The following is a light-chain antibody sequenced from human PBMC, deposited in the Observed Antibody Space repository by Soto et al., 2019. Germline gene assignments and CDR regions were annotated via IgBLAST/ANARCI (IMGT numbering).Light chain of an antibody. CDR2: GAS. V-gene: IGKV1-39*01. Sequence: DIQMTQSPSSLSASVGDRVTITCRASQTISSYLSWYQQKPGKAPKLLIYGASSLQSGVPSRFSGTESGTDFTLTIRSLQPEDFATYYCQQTYSTPLTFGRGTMLEMK. CDR1: QTISSY. J-gene: IGKJ1*01. CDR3: QQTYSTPLT.